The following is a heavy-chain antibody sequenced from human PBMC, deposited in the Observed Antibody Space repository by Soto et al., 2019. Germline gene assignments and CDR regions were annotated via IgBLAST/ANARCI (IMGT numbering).Heavy chain of an antibody. Sequence: ASVKVSRKASGYTFTSYAMHWVRQAPGQRLEWMGWINAGNGNTKYSQKFQGRVTITRDTSASTAYMELSSLRSEDTAVYYCARAGVGATPNDYWGQGTLVTVSS. CDR2: INAGNGNT. CDR3: ARAGVGATPNDY. V-gene: IGHV1-3*01. J-gene: IGHJ4*02. D-gene: IGHD1-26*01. CDR1: GYTFTSYA.